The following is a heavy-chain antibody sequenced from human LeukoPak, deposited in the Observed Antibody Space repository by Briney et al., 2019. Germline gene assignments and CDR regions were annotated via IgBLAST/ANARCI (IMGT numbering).Heavy chain of an antibody. Sequence: ASVKVSCKASGYTFTSYAMHWVRQAPGQRLEWMGWINAGNGNTKYSQKFQGRVTMTTDTSTSTAYVELRSLRPDDTAVYYCARPITVLRFLEWLGGYDYWGQGTLVTVSS. CDR1: GYTFTSYA. V-gene: IGHV1-3*01. CDR3: ARPITVLRFLEWLGGYDY. J-gene: IGHJ4*02. D-gene: IGHD3-3*01. CDR2: INAGNGNT.